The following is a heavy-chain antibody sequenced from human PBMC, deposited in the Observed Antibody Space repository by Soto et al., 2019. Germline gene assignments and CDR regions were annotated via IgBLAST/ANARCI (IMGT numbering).Heavy chain of an antibody. CDR2: IIPIFGTA. V-gene: IGHV1-69*06. Sequence: GASVKVSCKASGGTFSSYAISWVRQAPGQGLEWMGGIIPIFGTANYAQKFQGRVTITADKSTSTAYMELSSLRSEDTAVYYCARADEDSLYYYYYYGMDVWGQGTTVTVS. CDR1: GGTFSSYA. D-gene: IGHD2-15*01. J-gene: IGHJ6*02. CDR3: ARADEDSLYYYYYYGMDV.